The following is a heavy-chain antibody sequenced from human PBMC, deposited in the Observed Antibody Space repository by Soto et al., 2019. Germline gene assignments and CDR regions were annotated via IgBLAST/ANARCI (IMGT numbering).Heavy chain of an antibody. Sequence: QVQLQESGPGLVKPSDTLSLTCSVSGGSVSSGTYYWSWIRQPPGKGLEWIGCIHSTGSTSYSPSLKSRVTISADTSKNQFSLKMTSVTAADTAVYYCARDRVPGGSWGQGTLVTVSS. CDR2: IHSTGST. CDR3: ARDRVPGGS. J-gene: IGHJ5*02. V-gene: IGHV4-61*01. D-gene: IGHD1-26*01. CDR1: GGSVSSGTYY.